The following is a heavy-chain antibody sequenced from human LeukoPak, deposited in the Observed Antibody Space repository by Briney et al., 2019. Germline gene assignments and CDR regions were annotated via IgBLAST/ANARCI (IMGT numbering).Heavy chain of an antibody. CDR2: IYSGGST. J-gene: IGHJ4*02. CDR3: ARDRGYSSSWPGFDY. V-gene: IGHV3-66*01. D-gene: IGHD6-13*01. Sequence: GGSLRLSCAASGFTVSSNYMSWVRQAPGKGLGWVSVIYSGGSTYYADSVKGRFTISRDNSKNTLYLQMNSLRAEDTAVYYCARDRGYSSSWPGFDYWGREPWSPSPQ. CDR1: GFTVSSNY.